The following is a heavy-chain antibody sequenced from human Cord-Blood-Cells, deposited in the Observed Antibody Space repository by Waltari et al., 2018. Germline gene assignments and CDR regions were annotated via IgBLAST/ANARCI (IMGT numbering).Heavy chain of an antibody. CDR2: INPNRGGT. V-gene: IGHV1-2*02. J-gene: IGHJ4*02. D-gene: IGHD7-27*01. CDR3: ARDVTWGSGDY. Sequence: QVQQVQSGAEVKKPGVSVKDSCKASGSTLTGSYMHALVQAPGQRLEWMGWINPNRGGTNYAQKFQGRVTMTRDTSISTAYMELSRLRSDDTAVYYCARDVTWGSGDYWGQGTLVTVSS. CDR1: GSTLTGSY.